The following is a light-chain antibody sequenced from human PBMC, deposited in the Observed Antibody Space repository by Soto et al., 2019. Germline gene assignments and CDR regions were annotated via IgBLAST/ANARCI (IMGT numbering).Light chain of an antibody. CDR2: AAS. CDR3: QQYNNWPLT. J-gene: IGKJ4*01. V-gene: IGKV3-15*01. CDR1: QSVGSN. Sequence: EIVMTQSPGTLSVSPGERATLSCRASQSVGSNIAWYQQKPGQAPRLLIYAASTRATDVPGRFSGSGSGTEFTLTISSLQSEDFGVYYCQQYNNWPLTFGGGTTVEIK.